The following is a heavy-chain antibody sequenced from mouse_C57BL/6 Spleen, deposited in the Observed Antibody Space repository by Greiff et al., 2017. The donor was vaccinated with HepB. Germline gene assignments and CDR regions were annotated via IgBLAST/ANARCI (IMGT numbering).Heavy chain of an antibody. J-gene: IGHJ4*01. V-gene: IGHV14-4*01. D-gene: IGHD1-1*02. CDR1: GFNIKDDY. Sequence: EVQLQQSGAELVRPGASVKLSCTASGFNIKDDYMHWVKQRPEQGLEWIGWIDPENGDTEYASKFQGKATITADTSSNTAYLQLSSLTSEDTAVYYCTTMGVGGYWGQGTSVTVSS. CDR3: TTMGVGGY. CDR2: IDPENGDT.